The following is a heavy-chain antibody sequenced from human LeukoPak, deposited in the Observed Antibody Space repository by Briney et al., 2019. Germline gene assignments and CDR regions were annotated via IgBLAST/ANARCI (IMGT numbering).Heavy chain of an antibody. CDR3: ARGPIAAAGTAFDP. Sequence: SETLSLTCTVSGSSISSYYWSWIRQPPGKGLEWIGYIYYSGSTNYNPSLKSRVTISVDTSKNQFSLKLSSVTAADTAVYYCARGPIAAAGTAFDPWGQGTLVTVSS. CDR1: GSSISSYY. J-gene: IGHJ5*02. CDR2: IYYSGST. D-gene: IGHD6-13*01. V-gene: IGHV4-59*01.